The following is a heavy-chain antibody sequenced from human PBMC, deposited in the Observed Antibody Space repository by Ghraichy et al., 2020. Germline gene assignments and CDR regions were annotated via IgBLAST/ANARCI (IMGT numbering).Heavy chain of an antibody. CDR1: GGSITTYY. CDR2: ISTSGRT. V-gene: IGHV4-4*07. D-gene: IGHD4-17*01. J-gene: IGHJ6*02. Sequence: SQTLSLTCTVSGGSITTYYWSWIRQPAGKGLEWIGRISTSGRTHYNSSLKSRVTMSVDTSKNQFSLKLSSVTAADTAIYYCARDDDSGVGGMDVWGHGTTVTVSS. CDR3: ARDDDSGVGGMDV.